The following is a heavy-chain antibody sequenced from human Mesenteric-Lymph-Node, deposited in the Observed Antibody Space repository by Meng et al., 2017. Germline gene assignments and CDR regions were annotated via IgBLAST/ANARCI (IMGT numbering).Heavy chain of an antibody. CDR3: ARASDNGSYLFVY. D-gene: IGHD2-15*01. J-gene: IGHJ4*01. CDR1: GGSISSSNW. Sequence: SETLSLTCAVSGGSISSSNWWSWVRQPPGKGLEWIGEIYHSGSTNYNPSLKSRVTMSVDTSKNKFSLKLSSVTAADTAVYYCARASDNGSYLFVYWGQGTRVTVSS. CDR2: IYHSGST. V-gene: IGHV4-4*02.